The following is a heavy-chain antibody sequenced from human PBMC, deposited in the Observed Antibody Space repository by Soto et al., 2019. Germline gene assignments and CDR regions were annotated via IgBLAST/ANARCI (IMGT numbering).Heavy chain of an antibody. CDR1: GFTFGNHW. CDR2: ISPHGTEK. V-gene: IGHV3-7*01. J-gene: IGHJ4*02. D-gene: IGHD3-3*01. Sequence: GGSLRLSCAVSGFTFGNHWMTWVRQAPGKGLEWVANISPHGTEKYYVDSVKGRFTISRDNTKNSLFLQMNSLRAEDTAVYYCATIIPPSHIPGFDYWGQGTLVTVSS. CDR3: ATIIPPSHIPGFDY.